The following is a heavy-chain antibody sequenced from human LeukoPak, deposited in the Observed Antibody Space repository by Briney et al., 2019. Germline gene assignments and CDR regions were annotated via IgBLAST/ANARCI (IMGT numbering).Heavy chain of an antibody. CDR3: ALGPYSGGDY. CDR2: VDPEDGET. Sequence: GASVKVSCKASGYTFTDYYMHWVQQAPGKGLGWMGRVDPEDGETIYAEKFQGRVTITADTSTDTAYMELSSLRSEDTAVYYCALGPYSGGDYWGQGTLVTVSS. V-gene: IGHV1-69-2*01. D-gene: IGHD4-11*01. CDR1: GYTFTDYY. J-gene: IGHJ4*02.